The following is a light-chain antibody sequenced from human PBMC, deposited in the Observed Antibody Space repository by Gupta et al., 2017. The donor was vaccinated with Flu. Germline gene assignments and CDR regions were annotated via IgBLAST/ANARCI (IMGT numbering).Light chain of an antibody. CDR1: SGHSYYA. CDR2: VNSDGSH. CDR3: QTGGTGIQI. J-gene: IGLJ2*01. Sequence: QVVRTPPPSASASLHASVKLTCTLSSGHSYYAIAWHQQRTDQGPRFLMTVNSDGSHTKGGDIPDRFSGSSSGAERYLTISSLQSVDESDDYCQTGGTGIQIFGGGTKLTVL. V-gene: IGLV4-69*01.